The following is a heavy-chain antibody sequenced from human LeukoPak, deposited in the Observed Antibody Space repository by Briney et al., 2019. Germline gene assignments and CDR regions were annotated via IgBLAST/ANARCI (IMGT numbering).Heavy chain of an antibody. D-gene: IGHD6-19*01. CDR1: GYTFTSYD. CDR2: MNPNSGNT. V-gene: IGHV1-8*03. J-gene: IGHJ3*02. CDR3: ARVFSVAGKNAFDI. Sequence: ASVKVSCKASGYTFTSYDINWVRQATGQGLEWMGWMNPNSGNTGYAQKFQGRVTITRNTSISTAYMELSSLRSEDTAVYYCARVFSVAGKNAFDIWGQGTMVTVSS.